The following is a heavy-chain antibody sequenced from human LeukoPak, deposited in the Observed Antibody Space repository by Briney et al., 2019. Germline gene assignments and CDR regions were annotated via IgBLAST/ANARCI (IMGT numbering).Heavy chain of an antibody. V-gene: IGHV3-9*01. Sequence: PGGSLRLSCAASGFTFDDYAMEWVRQAPGKGLEWVSGINWNSAGIGYADSVKGRFTISRDNAKNSLYLQMNSLKAEDTALYYCAKYARGAFDIWGQGTMVTVSS. CDR2: INWNSAGI. D-gene: IGHD3-10*01. J-gene: IGHJ3*02. CDR3: AKYARGAFDI. CDR1: GFTFDDYA.